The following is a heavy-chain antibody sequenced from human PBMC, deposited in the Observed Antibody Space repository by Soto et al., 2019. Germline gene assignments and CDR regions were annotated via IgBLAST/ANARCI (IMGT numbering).Heavy chain of an antibody. Sequence: SETLSLTCAVYGGSFSGYYWSWIRQPPGKGLEWIGEINHSGSTNYNPSLKSRVTMSVDTSKNQFSLKLSSVTAADTAVYYCARGLIQLSSILDYWGQGILVTVSS. CDR1: GGSFSGYY. D-gene: IGHD6-13*01. J-gene: IGHJ4*02. CDR2: INHSGST. CDR3: ARGLIQLSSILDY. V-gene: IGHV4-34*01.